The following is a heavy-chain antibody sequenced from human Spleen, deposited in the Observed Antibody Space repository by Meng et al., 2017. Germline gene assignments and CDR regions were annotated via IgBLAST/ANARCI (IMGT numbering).Heavy chain of an antibody. J-gene: IGHJ4*02. V-gene: IGHV1-18*01. D-gene: IGHD6-13*01. CDR2: IGAYNGDT. CDR3: ASGPTFSSSWYEIDY. CDR1: GYTFTNFG. Sequence: ASVKVSCKASGYTFTNFGLSWVRQAPGQGLEWMGWIGAYNGDTNFAQKFQGRVTITAAKSTTTAYMELSSLRSEDTAVYYCASGPTFSSSWYEIDYWGQGTLVTVSS.